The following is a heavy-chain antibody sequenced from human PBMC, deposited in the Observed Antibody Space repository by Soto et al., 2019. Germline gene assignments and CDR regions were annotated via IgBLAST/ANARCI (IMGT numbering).Heavy chain of an antibody. CDR3: ARQGFGELHGLVDV. Sequence: QVQLQESGPGLVKPSETLSLTCTISGGPMNNYYCSWFRQPRGQGLEWIGYMGYNGFTRYNPSLRRRVAISIATAKTQFSLNLSSVTAADTALYYCARQGFGELHGLVDVWGQGITVTVSS. D-gene: IGHD3-10*01. CDR1: GGPMNNYY. J-gene: IGHJ6*02. CDR2: MGYNGFT. V-gene: IGHV4-59*08.